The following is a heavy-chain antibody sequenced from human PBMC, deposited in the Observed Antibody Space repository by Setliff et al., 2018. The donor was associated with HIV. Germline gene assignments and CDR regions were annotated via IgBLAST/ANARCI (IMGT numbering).Heavy chain of an antibody. CDR1: GGSISGYY. CDR2: IYYTGST. J-gene: IGHJ3*01. D-gene: IGHD3-22*01. V-gene: IGHV4-59*08. CDR3: ARASLYYFGSTGHLFRALENRGPNGYGFDV. Sequence: SETLSLTCTVSGGSISGYYWSWIRQSPEKGLEWIAYIYYTGSTNYNLSLKSRVTISVDTSKNQLSLKLSSVTAADTAVYFCARASLYYFGSTGHLFRALENRGPNGYGFDVWGQGTMVTVSS.